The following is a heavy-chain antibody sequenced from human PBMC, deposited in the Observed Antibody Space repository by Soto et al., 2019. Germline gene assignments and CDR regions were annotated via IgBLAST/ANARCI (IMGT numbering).Heavy chain of an antibody. CDR2: IYDSGST. Sequence: SETLSLTCSVSGDSLKNRYWAWIRHSPGKGLEWIGNIYDSGSTNYSPALKSRVSMSVDTSKNLFSLKMNSVTAADTAVYYCARDYTPYNWFPSWGQGILVTVPS. J-gene: IGHJ5*01. CDR3: ARDYTPYNWFPS. V-gene: IGHV4-59*11. CDR1: GDSLKNRY. D-gene: IGHD3-10*01.